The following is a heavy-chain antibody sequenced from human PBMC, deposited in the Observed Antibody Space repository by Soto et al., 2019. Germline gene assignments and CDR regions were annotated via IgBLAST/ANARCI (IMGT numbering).Heavy chain of an antibody. CDR3: ARVLSSWPTKYYFDY. Sequence: ASVKVSCKASGYSFTGNSMHWVRQAPGQGLEWMGGINPNNGGTNYAQKFQGRVTITRDESTSTAYMELSSLRSEDTAVYYCARVLSSWPTKYYFDYWGQGTLVTVSS. CDR1: GYSFTGNS. D-gene: IGHD6-13*01. V-gene: IGHV1-2*02. CDR2: INPNNGGT. J-gene: IGHJ4*02.